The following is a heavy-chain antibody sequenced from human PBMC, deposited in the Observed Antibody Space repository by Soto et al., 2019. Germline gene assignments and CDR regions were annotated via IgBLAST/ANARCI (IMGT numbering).Heavy chain of an antibody. Sequence: EVPLVESGGGLVQPGGSLRLSCETSGFAFSSYWMNWVRQVPGKGLEWVANIRQDGSEIHYVDSVRGRFTISRDNAKSSLNLQMNSLRAEDTAVYHCVRSSGWTGDYWGQGILVTVSS. CDR1: GFAFSSYW. D-gene: IGHD3-10*01. V-gene: IGHV3-7*04. CDR3: VRSSGWTGDY. CDR2: IRQDGSEI. J-gene: IGHJ4*02.